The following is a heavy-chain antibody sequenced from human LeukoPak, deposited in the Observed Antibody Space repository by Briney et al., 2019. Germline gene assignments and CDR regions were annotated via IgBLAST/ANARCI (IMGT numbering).Heavy chain of an antibody. Sequence: GRSLRLSCAASGFTFSSYGMHWVRQAPGKGLEWVSAISGSGGSTYYADSVKGRFTISRDNSKNTLYLQMNSLGAEDTAVYYCAKDGPDHDYGDYVDYWGQGTLVTVSS. CDR2: ISGSGGST. CDR3: AKDGPDHDYGDYVDY. V-gene: IGHV3-23*01. D-gene: IGHD4-17*01. J-gene: IGHJ4*02. CDR1: GFTFSSYG.